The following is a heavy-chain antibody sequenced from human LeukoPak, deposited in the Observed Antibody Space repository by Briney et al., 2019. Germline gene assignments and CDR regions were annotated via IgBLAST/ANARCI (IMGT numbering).Heavy chain of an antibody. Sequence: ASVKVSCKASGYTFTGYYIHWVRQAPGQGLEWMGWINPDSGGTSSAQKFQGRVTMNRDTSISTAYMELNRLRSDDTAVYYCARAGGGYSSGWGAFDIWGQGTMVTVS. CDR3: ARAGGGYSSGWGAFDI. D-gene: IGHD5-18*01. CDR1: GYTFTGYY. J-gene: IGHJ3*02. V-gene: IGHV1-2*02. CDR2: INPDSGGT.